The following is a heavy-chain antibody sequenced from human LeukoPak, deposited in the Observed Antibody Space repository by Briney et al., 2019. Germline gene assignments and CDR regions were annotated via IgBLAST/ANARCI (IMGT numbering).Heavy chain of an antibody. D-gene: IGHD5-18*01. CDR2: ISSNGGST. CDR1: GFTFSSYA. CDR3: AKDMGSTAMVSYYGMDV. V-gene: IGHV3-64*04. J-gene: IGHJ6*02. Sequence: TGGSLRLSCSASGFTFSSYAMHWVRQAPGKGLEYVSAISSNGGSTYYADSVKGRFTISRDNAKNSLYLQMNSLRAEDTALYYCAKDMGSTAMVSYYGMDVWGQGTTVTVSS.